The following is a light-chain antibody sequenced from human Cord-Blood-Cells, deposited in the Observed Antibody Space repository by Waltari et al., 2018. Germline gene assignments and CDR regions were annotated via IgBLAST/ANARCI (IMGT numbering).Light chain of an antibody. V-gene: IGLV2-11*01. CDR2: DVS. J-gene: IGLJ3*02. CDR1: SREVGGYNY. CDR3: CSYAGSYTWV. Sequence: QSALTQPRSVSGSPGQSGTISCTGTSREVGGYNYVSWYQQHPGNAPKLMIYDVSQRPSGVPDRFSGSKSGNTASLTISGLQAEDEADYYCCSYAGSYTWVFGGGTKLTVL.